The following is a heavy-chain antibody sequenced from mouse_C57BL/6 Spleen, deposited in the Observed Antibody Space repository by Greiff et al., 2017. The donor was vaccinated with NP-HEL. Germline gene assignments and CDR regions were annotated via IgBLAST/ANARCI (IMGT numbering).Heavy chain of an antibody. CDR1: GYSITSGYY. V-gene: IGHV3-6*01. J-gene: IGHJ3*01. CDR2: ISYDGSN. CDR3: ARGSNSAWFAY. D-gene: IGHD4-1*01. Sequence: EVQRVESGPGLVKPSQSLSLTCSVTGYSITSGYYWNWIRQFPGNKLEWMGYISYDGSNNYNPSLKNRISITRDTSKNQFFLKLNSVTTEDTATYYCARGSNSAWFAYWGQGTLVTVSA.